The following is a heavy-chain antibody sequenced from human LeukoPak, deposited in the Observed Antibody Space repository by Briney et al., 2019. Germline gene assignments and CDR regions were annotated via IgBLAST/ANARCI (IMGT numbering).Heavy chain of an antibody. D-gene: IGHD2-8*01. CDR2: IYTSGST. V-gene: IGHV4-4*07. CDR3: ARWPPDPTNDAFDI. CDR1: GGSISSYY. Sequence: PSETLSLTCTVSGGSISSYYWSWIRQPAGKGLEWIGRIYTSGSTNYNPSLKSRVTMSVDTSKNQFSLKLGSVTAADTAVYYCARWPPDPTNDAFDIWGQGTMVTVSS. J-gene: IGHJ3*02.